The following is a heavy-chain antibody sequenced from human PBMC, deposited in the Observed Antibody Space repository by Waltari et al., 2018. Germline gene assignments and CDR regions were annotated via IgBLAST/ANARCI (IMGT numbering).Heavy chain of an antibody. D-gene: IGHD3-10*01. CDR2: IYWNDDK. V-gene: IGHV2-5*01. CDR3: AHTPVVPVTRGGIPLWFGELTNLYFDL. Sequence: QITLKESGPTQVKPTQTLTLTCTLSGFSLTTSGVGVGWIRQPPGKALEWLALIYWNDDKRYSPSLKSRLTITKDPSKTQLVLTMPNMDPVDTATYYCAHTPVVPVTRGGIPLWFGELTNLYFDLWGRGTLVTVSS. J-gene: IGHJ2*01. CDR1: GFSLTTSGVG.